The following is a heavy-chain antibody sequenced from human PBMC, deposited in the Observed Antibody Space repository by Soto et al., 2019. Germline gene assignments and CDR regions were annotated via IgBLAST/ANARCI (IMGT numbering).Heavy chain of an antibody. J-gene: IGHJ4*02. CDR1: GGTFSSYA. D-gene: IGHD5-12*01. CDR3: ARSGYSGYDSSYFDY. CDR2: IIPIFGTA. V-gene: IGHV1-69*01. Sequence: QVQLVQSGAEVKKPGASVKVSCKASGGTFSSYAISWVRQAPGQGLEWMGGIIPIFGTANYAQKFQGRVTITADESTSTAYMELSSLRSEDTAVYYCARSGYSGYDSSYFDYWGQGTLVTVSS.